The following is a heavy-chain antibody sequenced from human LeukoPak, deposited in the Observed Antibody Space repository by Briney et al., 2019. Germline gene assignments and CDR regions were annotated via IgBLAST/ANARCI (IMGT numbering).Heavy chain of an antibody. CDR3: ARDASGYSSSWGFFDY. Sequence: GGSLRLSCAASGFTFDDYGMSWVRQAPGKGLEWVSGINWNGGSTGYADSVKGRFTISRDNSKNTLYLQMNSLRAEDTAVYYCARDASGYSSSWGFFDYWGQGTLVTVSS. CDR1: GFTFDDYG. CDR2: INWNGGST. V-gene: IGHV3-20*04. D-gene: IGHD6-13*01. J-gene: IGHJ4*02.